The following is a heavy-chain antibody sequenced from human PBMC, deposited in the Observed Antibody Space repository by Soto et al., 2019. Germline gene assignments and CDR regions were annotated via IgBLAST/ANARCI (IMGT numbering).Heavy chain of an antibody. CDR1: GGSSSSYY. CDR2: IYYSGST. J-gene: IGHJ5*02. D-gene: IGHD2-8*01. Sequence: LETLSLTCTVSGGSSSSYYWSWIRQPPGKGLEWIGYIYYSGSTNYNPSLKSRVTISVDTSKNQFSLKLSSVTAADTAVYYCARLGYCTNGVCPWGQGTLVTVSS. CDR3: ARLGYCTNGVCP. V-gene: IGHV4-59*08.